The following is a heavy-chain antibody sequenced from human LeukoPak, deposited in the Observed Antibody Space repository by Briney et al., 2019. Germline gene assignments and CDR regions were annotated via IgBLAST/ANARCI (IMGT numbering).Heavy chain of an antibody. Sequence: GGSLRLSCAASGFTFSNYWMHWVRQAPGKGLVWVSRLNADGNSITYADSVRGRFTISRDNSKNTLYLQMNSLRAEDTAVYYCAKDRRKYCSGGSCYQTGWGQGTLVTVSS. J-gene: IGHJ4*02. CDR2: LNADGNSI. D-gene: IGHD2-15*01. V-gene: IGHV3-74*01. CDR3: AKDRRKYCSGGSCYQTG. CDR1: GFTFSNYW.